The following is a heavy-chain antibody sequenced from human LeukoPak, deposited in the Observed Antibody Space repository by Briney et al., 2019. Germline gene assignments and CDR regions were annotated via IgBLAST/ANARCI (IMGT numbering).Heavy chain of an antibody. CDR2: IIPTSGIV. D-gene: IGHD2-2*01. CDR3: ARGPQYQLLKALGYYYMDV. V-gene: IGHV1-69*05. J-gene: IGHJ6*03. Sequence: PSVKVSCKASGGTFSSHAIAWVRQAPGQGPEWMGGIIPTSGIVNYAQEFQGRVTITTDESTHTAFMELSSLTSDDTAVYFCARGPQYQLLKALGYYYMDVWGEGTTVTVSS. CDR1: GGTFSSHA.